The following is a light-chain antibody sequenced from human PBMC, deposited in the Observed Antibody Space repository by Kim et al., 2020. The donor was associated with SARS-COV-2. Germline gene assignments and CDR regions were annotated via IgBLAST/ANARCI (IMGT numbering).Light chain of an antibody. CDR3: QSYDSSLSGFV. CDR2: ATN. CDR1: SSNIGAGYD. V-gene: IGLV1-40*01. J-gene: IGLJ1*01. Sequence: QRVTLSCTGSSSNIGAGYDVHWYQQLPGTAPKFLIYATNNRPSGVPDRFSGSKSGTSASLAITGLQAEDEADYYCQSYDSSLSGFVFGTGTKVTVL.